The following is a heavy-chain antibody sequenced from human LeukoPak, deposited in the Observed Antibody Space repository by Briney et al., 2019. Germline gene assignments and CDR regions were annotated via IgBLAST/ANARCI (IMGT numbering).Heavy chain of an antibody. V-gene: IGHV4-59*01. Sequence: SETLSLTCTVSGGSISSYYWSWIRQPPGKGLEWIGYIYYSGSTNYNPSLKSRVTISVDTSKNQFSLKLSSVTAADMAVYYCARGVTGDLYYFDYWGQGTLVTVSS. CDR1: GGSISSYY. CDR3: ARGVTGDLYYFDY. D-gene: IGHD2-21*02. CDR2: IYYSGST. J-gene: IGHJ4*02.